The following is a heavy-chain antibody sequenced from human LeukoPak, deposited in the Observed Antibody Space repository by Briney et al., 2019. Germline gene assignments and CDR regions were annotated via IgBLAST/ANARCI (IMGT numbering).Heavy chain of an antibody. Sequence: PGGSLRLSCAASGFTVSSNYMSWVRQAPGKGLEWVSSISSSSYIYYADSVKGRFTISRDNAKNSLYLQMNSLRAEDTAVYYCARDPDYYGSGSYYKGDYWGQGTLVTVSS. CDR3: ARDPDYYGSGSYYKGDY. CDR2: ISSSSYI. D-gene: IGHD3-10*01. CDR1: GFTVSSNY. J-gene: IGHJ4*02. V-gene: IGHV3-69-1*01.